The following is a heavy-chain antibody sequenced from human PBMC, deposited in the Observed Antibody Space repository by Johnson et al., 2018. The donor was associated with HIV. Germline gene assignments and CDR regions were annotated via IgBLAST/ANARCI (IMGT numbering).Heavy chain of an antibody. V-gene: IGHV3-74*02. CDR2: ISGDGSSL. Sequence: MQLVESGGVVVQPGGSLRLSCEVSGFTISTFWMHWVRQVPGKGLMWVSRISGDGSSLSYAASVKGRFTISRDNAKNTLYLQLNSLRVEDTAIYYCARAQLLADDAFNKWGQGTMVTVSS. CDR1: GFTISTFW. D-gene: IGHD6-6*01. CDR3: ARAQLLADDAFNK. J-gene: IGHJ3*02.